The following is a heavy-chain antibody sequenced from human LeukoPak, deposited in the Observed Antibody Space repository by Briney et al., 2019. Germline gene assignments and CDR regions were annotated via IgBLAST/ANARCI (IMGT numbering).Heavy chain of an antibody. J-gene: IGHJ3*01. CDR1: GDSISSRNW. D-gene: IGHD3-10*01. Sequence: SETLSLTCSVSGDSISSRNWWTWVRQTPEKGLEWIGEILHTGSTNYNPSVEGRVTISIDKSRNHFSLMLTSVTAADTALYYCARGMWFDTLFSAFDVWGQGTMVSVSS. CDR3: ARGMWFDTLFSAFDV. CDR2: ILHTGST. V-gene: IGHV4-4*02.